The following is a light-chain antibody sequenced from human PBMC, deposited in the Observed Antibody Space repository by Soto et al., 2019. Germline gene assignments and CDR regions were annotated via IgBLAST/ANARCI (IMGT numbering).Light chain of an antibody. V-gene: IGKV3-20*01. CDR1: QSVSSRN. Sequence: EIVLTQSPGTLSLSPRERATLSCRASQSVSSRNLAWYQQKPGQAPRLLIYGASSRATGIPDRFSGIGSVTDVTLTINRLEPEDFAVYYCQQYSDLQYTFGQGTKLEVK. CDR2: GAS. J-gene: IGKJ2*01. CDR3: QQYSDLQYT.